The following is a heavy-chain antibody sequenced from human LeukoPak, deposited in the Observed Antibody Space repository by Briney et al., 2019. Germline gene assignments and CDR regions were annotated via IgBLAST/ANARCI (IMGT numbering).Heavy chain of an antibody. D-gene: IGHD4-17*01. V-gene: IGHV1-18*01. J-gene: IGHJ4*02. CDR3: ARDRDYGDYNTQDLFVY. CDR1: GYTFTNFG. Sequence: ASVKVSCKASGYTFTNFGISWVRQPPGKGLGGMGWISAYNGNTNYAQRLQGRVTMTTDTSTSTAYMELRSLRSDDTAVYYCARDRDYGDYNTQDLFVYWGQGTLVTVSS. CDR2: ISAYNGNT.